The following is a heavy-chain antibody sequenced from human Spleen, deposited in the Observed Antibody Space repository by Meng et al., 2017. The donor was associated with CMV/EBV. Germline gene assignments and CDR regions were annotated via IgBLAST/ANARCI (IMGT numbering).Heavy chain of an antibody. CDR2: INHSGGT. Sequence: TCAVYGGSFSGYYWNWIRQSPGKGLEWIGEINHSGGTNYNPSLKSRVTISEDTSKNEFSLKLSSVTAADTAVYYCARDHVLRFLLDVWGQGTTVTVSS. CDR3: ARDHVLRFLLDV. V-gene: IGHV4-34*01. J-gene: IGHJ6*02. CDR1: GGSFSGYY. D-gene: IGHD3-3*01.